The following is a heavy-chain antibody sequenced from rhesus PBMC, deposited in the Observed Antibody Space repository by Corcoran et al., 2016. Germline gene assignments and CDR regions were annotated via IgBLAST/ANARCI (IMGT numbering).Heavy chain of an antibody. D-gene: IGHD1-44*01. CDR1: GGSISSGYYY. Sequence: QVQLQESGPGVVKPSETLSLTCAVSGGSISSGYYYWSWTRQPPGKGLGWIGSIYSYSDSTTYTPSLKGRVTISKDTSNNPFSLKLSSVTAADTAVYYCARLLGTTNVDYWGQGVLVTVSS. V-gene: IGHV4S12*01. CDR2: IYSYSDST. J-gene: IGHJ4*01. CDR3: ARLLGTTNVDY.